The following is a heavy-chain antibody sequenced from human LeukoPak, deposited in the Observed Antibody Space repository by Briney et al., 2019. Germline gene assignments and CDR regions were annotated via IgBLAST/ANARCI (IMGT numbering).Heavy chain of an antibody. D-gene: IGHD3-3*01. CDR1: GGTFSSYA. CDR2: IIPIFGTA. V-gene: IGHV1-69*13. Sequence: ASVKVSCKASGGTFSSYAISWVRQAPGQGLEWMGGIIPIFGTANYAQKFQGRVTITADESMSTAYMELSSLRSEDTAVYYCARATQYYDFWSGYSNWFDPWGQGTLVTVSS. CDR3: ARATQYYDFWSGYSNWFDP. J-gene: IGHJ5*02.